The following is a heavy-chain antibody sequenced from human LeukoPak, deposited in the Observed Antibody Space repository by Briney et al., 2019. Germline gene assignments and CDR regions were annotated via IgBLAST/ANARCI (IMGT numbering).Heavy chain of an antibody. CDR1: GGSISSSNYY. J-gene: IGHJ4*02. CDR2: IYYSGRT. CDR3: ARIAYSSSTDY. V-gene: IGHV4-39*07. D-gene: IGHD6-6*01. Sequence: SETLSLTCTVSGGSISSSNYYWGWIRQPPGKGLECIGSIYYSGRTYYKSSLKSRVTISVDTSNNQFSLKLNSVAAADTAVYYCARIAYSSSTDYWGQGTLVTVSS.